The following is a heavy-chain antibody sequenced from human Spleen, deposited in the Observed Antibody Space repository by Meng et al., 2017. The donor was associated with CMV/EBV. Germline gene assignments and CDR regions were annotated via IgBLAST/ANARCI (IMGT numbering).Heavy chain of an antibody. D-gene: IGHD3-10*01. CDR2: ISGSGDDT. J-gene: IGHJ4*02. Sequence: GESLKISCVASTFTFSNSAMSWVRQAPGKGLEWVSAISGSGDDTYYADSVKGRFAISRDKFKNTLYLEMKSLRAEDTAVYYCAKARQELLWFGDAEEGFDYWGQGTLVTVSS. V-gene: IGHV3-23*01. CDR3: AKARQELLWFGDAEEGFDY. CDR1: TFTFSNSA.